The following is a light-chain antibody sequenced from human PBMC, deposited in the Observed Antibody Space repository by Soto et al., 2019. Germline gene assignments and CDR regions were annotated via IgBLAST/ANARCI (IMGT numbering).Light chain of an antibody. Sequence: EIVLTQSPATLSLSPGERATLSCRASQSVSSYLAWYQQKPGQAPRXLIYDAPNRATGIPARFSGSGSGTDLTITISSLKPDDFETYYCQHYNSYSEAFGQGTKVDIK. CDR3: QHYNSYSEA. CDR2: DAP. CDR1: QSVSSY. V-gene: IGKV3-11*01. J-gene: IGKJ1*01.